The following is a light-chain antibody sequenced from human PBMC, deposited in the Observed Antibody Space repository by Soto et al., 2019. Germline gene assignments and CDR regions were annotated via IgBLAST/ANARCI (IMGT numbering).Light chain of an antibody. Sequence: EIVMTQSPSTLSVSPGERGTLSCRASQSVRSNLAWYKQKPGQAPRVLIYGASTRATGIPARLSGSGSGTEFTLTISRLTSEDSAVYYCQQYNNWITFGQGTRLEIK. CDR1: QSVRSN. V-gene: IGKV3-15*01. J-gene: IGKJ5*01. CDR2: GAS. CDR3: QQYNNWIT.